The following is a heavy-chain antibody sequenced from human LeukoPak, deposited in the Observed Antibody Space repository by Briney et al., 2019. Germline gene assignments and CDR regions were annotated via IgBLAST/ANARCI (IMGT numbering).Heavy chain of an antibody. CDR2: ISGDGAST. CDR1: GFTFYAYA. V-gene: IGHV3-43*02. CDR3: AKVRYRGSYFDY. Sequence: PGGSLRLSCAASGFTFYAYAMHWVRQTPGKGLEWVSVISGDGASTYYADSVKGRFTISRDTSKDFLYLQMNSLTTDDTALYYCAKVRYRGSYFDYWGQGTLVTVSS. J-gene: IGHJ4*02. D-gene: IGHD1-26*01.